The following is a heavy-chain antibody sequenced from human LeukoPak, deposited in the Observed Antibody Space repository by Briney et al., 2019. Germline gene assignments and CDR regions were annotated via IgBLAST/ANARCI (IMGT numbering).Heavy chain of an antibody. J-gene: IGHJ4*02. D-gene: IGHD3-9*01. CDR1: GYTFTSYG. V-gene: IGHV1-46*01. Sequence: ASVTVSCKASGYTFTSYGISWVRQAPGQGLEWMGIINPSGGSTSYAQKFQDTVTMTRDTSTSTVYMELSSLRSEDTAVYYCARDDDILTGYVYWGQGTLVTVSS. CDR2: INPSGGST. CDR3: ARDDDILTGYVY.